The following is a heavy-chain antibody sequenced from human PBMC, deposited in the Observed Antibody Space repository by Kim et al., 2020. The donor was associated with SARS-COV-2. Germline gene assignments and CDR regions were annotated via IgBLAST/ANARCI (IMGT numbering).Heavy chain of an antibody. CDR1: GGSFSGYY. V-gene: IGHV4-34*01. CDR3: ARGREIMQLGSFDY. Sequence: SETLSLTCAVYGGSFSGYYWSWIRQPPGKGLEWIGEINHSGSTNYNPSLKSRVTISVDTSKNQFSLKLSSVTAADTAVYYCARGREIMQLGSFDYWGQGTLVTVSS. CDR2: INHSGST. J-gene: IGHJ4*02. D-gene: IGHD6-13*01.